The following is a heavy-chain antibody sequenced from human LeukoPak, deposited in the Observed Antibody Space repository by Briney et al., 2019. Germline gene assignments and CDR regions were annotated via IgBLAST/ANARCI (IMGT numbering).Heavy chain of an antibody. CDR3: ARAFVGYHFDY. CDR2: IYYSGST. J-gene: IGHJ4*02. Sequence: SETLSLTCTVSGGSIRSSYYYWGWIRQHPGKGLEWIGYIYYSGSTYYNPSLKSRVTISVDTSKNQLSLNLSSGTAADTAVYYCARAFVGYHFDYWGQGTLVTVSS. CDR1: GGSIRSSYYY. D-gene: IGHD5-18*01. V-gene: IGHV4-31*03.